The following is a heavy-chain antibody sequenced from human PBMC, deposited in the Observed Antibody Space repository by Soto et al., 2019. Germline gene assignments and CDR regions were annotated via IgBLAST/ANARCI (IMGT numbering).Heavy chain of an antibody. D-gene: IGHD3-22*01. CDR1: GFTFSNAW. V-gene: IGHV3-15*01. J-gene: IGHJ3*02. CDR2: IKSKTDGGTT. CDR3: TTGLYYDSSDEDAFDI. Sequence: GGSLRLSCAASGFTFSNAWMSWVRHAPGKGLEWVGRIKSKTDGGTTDYAAPVKGRFTISRDDSKNTLYLQMNSLKTEDTAVYYCTTGLYYDSSDEDAFDIWGQGTMVTVSS.